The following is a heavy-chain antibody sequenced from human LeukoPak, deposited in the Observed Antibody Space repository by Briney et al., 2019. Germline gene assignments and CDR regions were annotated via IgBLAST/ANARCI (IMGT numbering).Heavy chain of an antibody. CDR3: ARSITVTTPHDAFDI. CDR2: MNPNSGNT. D-gene: IGHD4-17*01. Sequence: ASVKVSCKASGYTFTSYDINWVRQATGQGLEWMGWMNPNSGNTGYAQKFQGRVTMTRNTSISTAYMELSRLRSDDTAVYYCARSITVTTPHDAFDIWGQGTMVTVSS. J-gene: IGHJ3*02. V-gene: IGHV1-8*01. CDR1: GYTFTSYD.